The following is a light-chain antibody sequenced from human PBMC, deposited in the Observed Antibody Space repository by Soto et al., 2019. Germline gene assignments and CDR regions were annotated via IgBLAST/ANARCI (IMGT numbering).Light chain of an antibody. CDR2: EVS. J-gene: IGLJ1*01. V-gene: IGLV2-23*02. CDR3: CSYAGSSPYV. CDR1: SSDVGSYNL. Sequence: QSALTQPASVSGSPGQSITISCTGTSSDVGSYNLVSWYQQHPGKAPKFMIYEVSKRPSGVSNRFSGSKSGNTASLTISGLQAEDEADYYCCSYAGSSPYVFGTGTKLTDL.